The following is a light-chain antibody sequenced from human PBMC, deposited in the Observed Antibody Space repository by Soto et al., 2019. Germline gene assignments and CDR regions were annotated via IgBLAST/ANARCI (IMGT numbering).Light chain of an antibody. Sequence: DIQMTHSPSTLSASVLYIVIITFRASQSISSWLAWYQQKPGKAPKLLIYKASTLKSGVPSRFSGSGSGTEFTLTISSLQPDDFATYYCQNYNSYSEEFGQGTKVDIK. V-gene: IGKV1-5*03. CDR1: QSISSW. CDR2: KAS. J-gene: IGKJ1*01. CDR3: QNYNSYSEE.